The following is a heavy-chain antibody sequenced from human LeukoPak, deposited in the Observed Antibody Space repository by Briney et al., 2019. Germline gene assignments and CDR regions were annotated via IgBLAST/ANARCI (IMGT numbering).Heavy chain of an antibody. CDR3: ARSYGSGSYHY. Sequence: GGSLRLSCAASGFTFSDYYMSWIRQAPGKGLEWVSYISSSGSTTYYADSVKGRFTISRDNAKNSLYLQMNSLRAEDTALYYCARSYGSGSYHYWGQGTLVTVSS. CDR1: GFTFSDYY. V-gene: IGHV3-11*01. CDR2: ISSSGSTT. J-gene: IGHJ4*02. D-gene: IGHD3-10*01.